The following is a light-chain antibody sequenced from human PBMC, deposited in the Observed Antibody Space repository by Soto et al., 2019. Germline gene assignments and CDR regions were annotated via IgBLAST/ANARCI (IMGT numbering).Light chain of an antibody. Sequence: QLVLTQSPSASASLGASVKLTCTLSSGHSSYAIAWHQQQPEKGPRYLMKLNSDGSHSKGDGIPDRFSGSSSGAERYLTISSLQSEDEADYYCQTWGTRIHVFGTGTKVTVL. V-gene: IGLV4-69*01. J-gene: IGLJ1*01. CDR2: LNSDGSH. CDR3: QTWGTRIHV. CDR1: SGHSSYA.